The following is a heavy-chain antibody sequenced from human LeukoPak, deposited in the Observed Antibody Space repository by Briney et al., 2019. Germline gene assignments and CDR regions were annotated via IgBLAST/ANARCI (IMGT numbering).Heavy chain of an antibody. V-gene: IGHV3-33*05. Sequence: GGSLRLSCAASGFTFSSYGMHWVRQAPGKGLEWVAVISYDGSNKYYADSVKGRFTISRDNSKNTLYLQMNSLRAEDTAVHYCARCRDGYNFDYWGQGTLVTVSS. D-gene: IGHD5-24*01. CDR3: ARCRDGYNFDY. CDR1: GFTFSSYG. J-gene: IGHJ4*02. CDR2: ISYDGSNK.